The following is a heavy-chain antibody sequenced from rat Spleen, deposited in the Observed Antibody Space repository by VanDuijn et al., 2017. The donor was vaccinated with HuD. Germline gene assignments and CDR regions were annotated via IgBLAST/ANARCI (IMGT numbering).Heavy chain of an antibody. V-gene: IGHV5-25*01. Sequence: EVQLVESDGGLVQPGRSLKLSCAASGFTFSDYYMAWVRQAPTKGLEWVATISTGGGNTYYRDSVKGRFTISRDNAKSTLYLQMNSLRSEDTATYYCARHRFAYWGQGTLVTVSS. CDR3: ARHRFAY. CDR2: ISTGGGNT. J-gene: IGHJ3*01. CDR1: GFTFSDYY.